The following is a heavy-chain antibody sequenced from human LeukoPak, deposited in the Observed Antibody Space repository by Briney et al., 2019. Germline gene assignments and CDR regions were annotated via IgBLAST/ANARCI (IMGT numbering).Heavy chain of an antibody. Sequence: PSETLSLTCTVSGGSISSYYWSWIRQPPGKGLEWIGEIYHSGSTNYNPSLKSRVTISVDESKNQFSLKLSSVTAADTAVYYCARVPLTSSSWLYYFDYWGQGTLVTVSS. CDR3: ARVPLTSSSWLYYFDY. CDR2: IYHSGST. CDR1: GGSISSYY. D-gene: IGHD6-13*01. J-gene: IGHJ4*02. V-gene: IGHV4-59*12.